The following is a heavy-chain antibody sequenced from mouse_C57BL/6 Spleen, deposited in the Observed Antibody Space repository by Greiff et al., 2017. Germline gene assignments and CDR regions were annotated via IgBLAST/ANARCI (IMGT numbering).Heavy chain of an antibody. V-gene: IGHV1-59*01. CDR1: GYTFTSYW. CDR2: IAPSDSYT. CDR3: ARSGDDAMDY. J-gene: IGHJ4*01. Sequence: QVQLQQPGAELVRPGTSVKLSCKASGYTFTSYWMHWVKQRPGQGLEWIGVIAPSDSYTNYNQKFKGKATLTVDTSSSTAYMQLSSLTSEDSAVYYCARSGDDAMDYWGQGTSVTVSS. D-gene: IGHD3-2*02.